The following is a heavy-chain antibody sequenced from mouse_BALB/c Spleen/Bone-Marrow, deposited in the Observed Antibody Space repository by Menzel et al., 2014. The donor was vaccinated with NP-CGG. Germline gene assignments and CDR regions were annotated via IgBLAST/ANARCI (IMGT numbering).Heavy chain of an antibody. Sequence: VQLKDSGAELVKLGASVKLSCTASGFNIKDTYMHWVKQRPEQGLEWIGRIDPANGNTKYDPKFQGKATITADTSSNTAYLQLSSLTSEDTAVYYCARGGNYFYYWGRGTTLTVSS. CDR1: GFNIKDTY. J-gene: IGHJ2*01. V-gene: IGHV14-3*02. CDR2: IDPANGNT. CDR3: ARGGNYFYY.